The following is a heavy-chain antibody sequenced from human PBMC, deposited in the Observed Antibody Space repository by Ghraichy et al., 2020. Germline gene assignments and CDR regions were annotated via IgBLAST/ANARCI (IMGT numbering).Heavy chain of an antibody. V-gene: IGHV4-34*01. CDR1: GGSFSGYY. J-gene: IGHJ6*02. Sequence: SETLSLTCAVYGGSFSGYYWSWIRQPPGKGLEWIGEINHSGSTNYNPSLKSRVTISVDTSKNQFSLKLSAVTAADTAVYYCARIRTTVTIRFTPNYYYYGMDVWGQGTTVTVSS. CDR2: INHSGST. D-gene: IGHD4-17*01. CDR3: ARIRTTVTIRFTPNYYYYGMDV.